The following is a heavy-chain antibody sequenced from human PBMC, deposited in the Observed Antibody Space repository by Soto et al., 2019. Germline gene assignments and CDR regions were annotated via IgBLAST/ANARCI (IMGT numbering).Heavy chain of an antibody. Sequence: SLTCTVSGDSISSSNYFWGWIRQPPGKGLEWIGTIFYSGSTYYNPSLKSRVTISVDTSKNQFSLRLISVTAADTALYYCARRYGWLYFDYWGQGSLVTVSS. V-gene: IGHV4-39*01. CDR1: GDSISSSNYF. CDR2: IFYSGST. CDR3: ARRYGWLYFDY. D-gene: IGHD6-19*01. J-gene: IGHJ4*02.